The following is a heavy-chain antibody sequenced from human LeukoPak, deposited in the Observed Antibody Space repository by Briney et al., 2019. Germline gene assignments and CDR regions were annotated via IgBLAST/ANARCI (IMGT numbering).Heavy chain of an antibody. Sequence: SVKVSCKVSGGTFSRYGFSWVRQAPGQGLEWMGGIIPIFRRASYAQKFQDRLTITADESTTEVYMELTRLKSDDTAIYYCARVGEFGINSAMVLPDWGQGSLVTVSS. CDR1: GGTFSRYG. CDR2: IIPIFRRA. J-gene: IGHJ4*02. V-gene: IGHV1-69*13. CDR3: ARVGEFGINSAMVLPD. D-gene: IGHD3-16*01.